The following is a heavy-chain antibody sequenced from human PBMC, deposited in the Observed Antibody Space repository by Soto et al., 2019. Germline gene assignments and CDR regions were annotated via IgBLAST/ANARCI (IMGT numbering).Heavy chain of an antibody. Sequence: PSETLSLTCTVSGGSISSSSYYWGWIRQPPGKGLEWIGSIYYSGSTYYNPSLKSRVTISVDTSKNQFSLKLSSVTAADTAVYYCARYWKYVQGGNIWFDPGRQGTLVTVYS. D-gene: IGHD1-7*01. J-gene: IGHJ5*02. CDR3: ARYWKYVQGGNIWFDP. CDR1: GGSISSSSYY. V-gene: IGHV4-39*01. CDR2: IYYSGST.